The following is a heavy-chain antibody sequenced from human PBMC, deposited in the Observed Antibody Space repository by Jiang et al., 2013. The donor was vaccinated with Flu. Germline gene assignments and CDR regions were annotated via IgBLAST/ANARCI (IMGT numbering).Heavy chain of an antibody. CDR1: GDSVSSNSAA. D-gene: IGHD6-13*01. J-gene: IGHJ5*02. V-gene: IGHV6-1*01. Sequence: QTLSLTCAISGDSVSSNSAAWNWIRQSPSRGLEWLGRTYYRSKWYNDYAVSVKSRITINPDTSKNQFSLQLNSVTPEDTAVYYCARSKEQLVPGTWFDPWGQGNPGHRLL. CDR2: TYYRSKWYN. CDR3: ARSKEQLVPGTWFDP.